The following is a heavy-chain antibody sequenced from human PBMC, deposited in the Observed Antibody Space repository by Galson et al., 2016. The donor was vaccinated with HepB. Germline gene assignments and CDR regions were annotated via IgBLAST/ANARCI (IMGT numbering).Heavy chain of an antibody. J-gene: IGHJ4*02. D-gene: IGHD3-22*01. Sequence: SLRLSCAASGFTFSSYSMTWVRQASGKGLEWVSTISGTGADTYYADSVKGRFAISRDNSMNTLYLQMNSLRAEDTAVYYCAKDFNDYYDSSGYTGLFFDYWGQGTLVTVSS. CDR2: ISGTGADT. CDR3: AKDFNDYYDSSGYTGLFFDY. CDR1: GFTFSSYS. V-gene: IGHV3-23*01.